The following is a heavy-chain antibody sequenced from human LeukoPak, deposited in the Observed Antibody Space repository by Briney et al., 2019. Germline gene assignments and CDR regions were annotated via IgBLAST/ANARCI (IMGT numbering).Heavy chain of an antibody. Sequence: GGSLRLSCAASGFTFSSYSMNWVRQAPGKGLEWVSSISSSSSYIYYADSVKGRFTISRDNAKNSLYLQMNSLRAEDTAVYYCARDQDSSGYYFTPLDYWGQGTLVTVSS. D-gene: IGHD3-22*01. CDR2: ISSSSSYI. CDR3: ARDQDSSGYYFTPLDY. J-gene: IGHJ4*02. V-gene: IGHV3-21*01. CDR1: GFTFSSYS.